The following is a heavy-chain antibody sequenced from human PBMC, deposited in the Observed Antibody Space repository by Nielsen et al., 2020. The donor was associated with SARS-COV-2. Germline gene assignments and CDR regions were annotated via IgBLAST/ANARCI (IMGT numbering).Heavy chain of an antibody. CDR2: INHSGSA. Sequence: SETLSFTCTVSGGSISSYYWSWIRQPPGKGLEWIGEINHSGSANYNPSLKSRVTISVDTSKNQFSLKLSSVTAADTAVYYCARDNWGRMDVWGQGTTVTVSS. V-gene: IGHV4-34*01. J-gene: IGHJ6*02. CDR3: ARDNWGRMDV. D-gene: IGHD7-27*01. CDR1: GGSISSYY.